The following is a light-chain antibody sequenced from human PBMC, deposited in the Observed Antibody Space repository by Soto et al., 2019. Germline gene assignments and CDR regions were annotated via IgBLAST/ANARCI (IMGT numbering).Light chain of an antibody. CDR1: SGHSSYA. CDR2: LNSDGSH. J-gene: IGLJ2*01. V-gene: IGLV4-69*01. Sequence: QSVLTQSPSASASLGASVKLTCTLSSGHSSYAIAWHQQQPEKGPRYLMKLNSDGSHSKGDGIPDRFSGSSSGAERYLTISSLQSGDEADYYCQTWGTGILVFGGGTKLPVL. CDR3: QTWGTGILV.